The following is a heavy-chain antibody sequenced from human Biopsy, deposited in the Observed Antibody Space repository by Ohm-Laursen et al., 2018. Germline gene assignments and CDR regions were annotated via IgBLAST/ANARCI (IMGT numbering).Heavy chain of an antibody. CDR2: IYPSDSNT. CDR1: GYSFPTYW. CDR3: ARNSGNYKYDAFDI. Sequence: ESLRISCNGCGYSFPTYWIGWVRQMPGKGLEWMGIIYPSDSNTIYSPSFQGQVTISADKSISTAYLQLTSLKASDTAMYYCARNSGNYKYDAFDIWGLGTMVTVSS. V-gene: IGHV5-51*01. D-gene: IGHD1-7*01. J-gene: IGHJ3*02.